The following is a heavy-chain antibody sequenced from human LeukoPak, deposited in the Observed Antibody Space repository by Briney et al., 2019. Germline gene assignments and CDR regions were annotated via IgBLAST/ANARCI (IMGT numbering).Heavy chain of an antibody. V-gene: IGHV1-69*05. CDR3: ARYLPNYYDSSGQNAFDI. CDR2: IIPIFGTA. Sequence: SVKVSCKASGGTFSSYAISWVRQAPGQGLEWMGGIIPIFGTANYAQKFQGRVTITTDESTSTAYMELSSLRSEDTAVYHCARYLPNYYDSSGQNAFDIWGQGTMVTVSS. CDR1: GGTFSSYA. D-gene: IGHD3-22*01. J-gene: IGHJ3*02.